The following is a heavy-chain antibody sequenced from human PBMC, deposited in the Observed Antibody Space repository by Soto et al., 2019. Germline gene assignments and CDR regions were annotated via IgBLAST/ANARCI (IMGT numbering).Heavy chain of an antibody. CDR2: IYAGTIT. CDR1: GITVSSYY. CDR3: ARIPYDNSGTIFDY. J-gene: IGHJ4*02. D-gene: IGHD3-22*01. Sequence: VGSLRLSCAVSGITVSSYYMSWVRQAAGKGLEWVSVIYAGTITYYADSVKGRFTIYRDNSKNTLNLEMNSLRVEDTAVYYCARIPYDNSGTIFDYWGQGTLVTVSS. V-gene: IGHV3-53*01.